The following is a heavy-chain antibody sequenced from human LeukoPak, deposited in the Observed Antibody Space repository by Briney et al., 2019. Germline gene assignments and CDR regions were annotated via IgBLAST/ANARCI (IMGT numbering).Heavy chain of an antibody. Sequence: RSSETLSLTCTVSGGSISSYYWSWIRQPAGKGLEWIGRIYTSGSTNYNPSLKSRVTMSVDTSKNQFSLQVISLTAADTAAYYCTKSDGYGLIRICGRGTMVTVSS. J-gene: IGHJ3*02. CDR2: IYTSGST. CDR1: GGSISSYY. D-gene: IGHD3-10*01. V-gene: IGHV4-4*07. CDR3: TKSDGYGLIRI.